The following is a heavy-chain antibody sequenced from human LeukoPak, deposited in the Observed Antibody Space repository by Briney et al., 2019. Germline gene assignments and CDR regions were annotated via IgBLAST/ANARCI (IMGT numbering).Heavy chain of an antibody. J-gene: IGHJ4*02. Sequence: SETLSLTCTVSGGSISSSGYYWGWIRQSPGKGLEWIGTFYYSGNTDYNPSLRSRVAISVDTSKNQFSLKLSSVTAADTAVYYCARLSFFDYYDSSGYYFDYWGQGTLVTVSS. D-gene: IGHD3-22*01. V-gene: IGHV4-39*01. CDR3: ARLSFFDYYDSSGYYFDY. CDR2: FYYSGNT. CDR1: GGSISSSGYY.